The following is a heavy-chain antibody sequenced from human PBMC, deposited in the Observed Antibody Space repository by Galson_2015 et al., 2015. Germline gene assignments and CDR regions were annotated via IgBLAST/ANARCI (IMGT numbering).Heavy chain of an antibody. Sequence: SLRLSCAASGFTFSDYYMNWIRQAPGKGLEWVSYISSSGSTIYYADSVKGRFTISRDNAKNSLYLQMNSLRAEDTAVYYCAREALFAANRRDALDIWGQGTMVTVSS. V-gene: IGHV3-11*01. CDR3: AREALFAANRRDALDI. D-gene: IGHD2-15*01. CDR2: ISSSGSTI. CDR1: GFTFSDYY. J-gene: IGHJ3*02.